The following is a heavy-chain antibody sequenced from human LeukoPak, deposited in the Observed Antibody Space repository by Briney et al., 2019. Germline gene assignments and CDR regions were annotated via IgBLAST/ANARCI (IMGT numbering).Heavy chain of an antibody. CDR3: ASPGGYDLYDEFDY. CDR2: ISSSSYI. D-gene: IGHD5-12*01. CDR1: GFTFSSYS. J-gene: IGHJ4*02. Sequence: GGSLRLSCAASGFTFSSYSMNWVRQAPGKGLEWVSSISSSSYIYYADSVKGRFTISRDNAKNSLYLQMNSLRAEDTAVYYCASPGGYDLYDEFDYWGQGTLVTVSS. V-gene: IGHV3-21*01.